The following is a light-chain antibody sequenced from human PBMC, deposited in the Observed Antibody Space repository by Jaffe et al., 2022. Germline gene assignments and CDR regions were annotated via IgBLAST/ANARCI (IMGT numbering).Light chain of an antibody. Sequence: EIVLTQSPATLSLSPGERATLSCRASQSISNYLGWYQQKPGQAPRLLIYDASNRATGIPPRFSGSGSGTDFTLTISSLEPEDFAVYYCQQRSKWPLTFGGGTKVEMK. V-gene: IGKV3-11*01. CDR2: DAS. CDR3: QQRSKWPLT. J-gene: IGKJ4*01. CDR1: QSISNY.